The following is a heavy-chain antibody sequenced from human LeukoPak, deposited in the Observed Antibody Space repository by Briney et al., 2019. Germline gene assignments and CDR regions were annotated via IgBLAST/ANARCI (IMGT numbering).Heavy chain of an antibody. CDR1: GFAFNSYS. CDR2: ISTSISYI. J-gene: IGHJ4*02. Sequence: PGGSLRLSCAASGFAFNSYSMNWVRQASGKGLEWVSSISTSISYIYYADSVKGRFTISRDNAKNSLYLQMSSLRAEDTAVYYCARAIFSSGWYLVDYWGQGTLVTVSS. CDR3: ARAIFSSGWYLVDY. D-gene: IGHD6-19*01. V-gene: IGHV3-21*01.